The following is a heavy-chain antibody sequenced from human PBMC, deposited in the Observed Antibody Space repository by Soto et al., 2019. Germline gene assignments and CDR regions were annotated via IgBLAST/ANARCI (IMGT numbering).Heavy chain of an antibody. CDR3: AGQPSYGDPMDY. D-gene: IGHD4-17*01. CDR1: CRSITTDGYY. V-gene: IGHV4-31*03. J-gene: IGHJ4*02. CDR2: VFFSGST. Sequence: SETLSLTCSASCRSITTDGYYWSWVRQHPGQALVWIGFVFFSGSTYYNPSLKSRVAMSLDRSKNQFSLELTSLTAADTGVYYCAGQPSYGDPMDYWGRGTLVTVS.